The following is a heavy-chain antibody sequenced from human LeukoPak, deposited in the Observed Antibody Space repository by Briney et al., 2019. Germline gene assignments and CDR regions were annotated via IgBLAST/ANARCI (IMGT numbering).Heavy chain of an antibody. J-gene: IGHJ4*02. CDR1: GGTFSSYA. V-gene: IGHV1-69*06. D-gene: IGHD2-15*01. Sequence: ASVKVSCKASGGTFSSYAISWVRQAPGQGLEWMGGIIPIFGTANYAQKFQGRVTITADKSTSTAYMELSSLRSEDTAVYYCASKSDRCSSCHSFDYWGQGTLVTVSS. CDR2: IIPIFGTA. CDR3: ASKSDRCSSCHSFDY.